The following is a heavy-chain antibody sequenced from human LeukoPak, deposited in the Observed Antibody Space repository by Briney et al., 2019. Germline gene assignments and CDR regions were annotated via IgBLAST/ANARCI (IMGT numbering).Heavy chain of an antibody. CDR1: GYTFTSYG. J-gene: IGHJ4*02. CDR3: ARELSRFLELDY. Sequence: ASVKVSCKASGYTFTSYGISWVRQAPGQGLEWMGWISAYNGNTNYAQKLQGRVTMTTDTSTSTAYTELRSLRSDDTAVYYCARELSRFLELDYWGQGTLVTVSS. V-gene: IGHV1-18*01. CDR2: ISAYNGNT. D-gene: IGHD3-3*01.